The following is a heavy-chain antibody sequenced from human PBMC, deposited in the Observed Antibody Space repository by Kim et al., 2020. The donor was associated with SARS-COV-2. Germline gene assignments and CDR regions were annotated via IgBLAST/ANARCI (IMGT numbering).Heavy chain of an antibody. CDR1: GFSFGGYA. V-gene: IGHV3-23*01. J-gene: IGHJ4*02. Sequence: GGSLRLSCAASGFSFGGYALNWVRQAPGKGLEWVAGISGSGATRNYADSVRGRFTISRDNSDNTVFLQMNSLRDEDSALYYCAKAQRGYSGSFFAYWAQGTVVTVSS. CDR2: ISGSGATR. CDR3: AKAQRGYSGSFFAY. D-gene: IGHD1-26*01.